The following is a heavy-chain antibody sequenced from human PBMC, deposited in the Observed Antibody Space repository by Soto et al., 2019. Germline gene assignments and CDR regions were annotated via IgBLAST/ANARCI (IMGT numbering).Heavy chain of an antibody. D-gene: IGHD6-13*01. CDR1: GFTFSSYA. CDR2: IKQDGSEK. Sequence: GGSLRLSCAASGFTFSSYAMSWVRQAPGKGLEWVANIKQDGSEKYYVDSVKGRFTISRDNAKNSLYLQMNSLRAEDTAVYYCARDQGLYSSSWCVLYYYYGMDVWGQGTTVTVSS. CDR3: ARDQGLYSSSWCVLYYYYGMDV. V-gene: IGHV3-7*03. J-gene: IGHJ6*02.